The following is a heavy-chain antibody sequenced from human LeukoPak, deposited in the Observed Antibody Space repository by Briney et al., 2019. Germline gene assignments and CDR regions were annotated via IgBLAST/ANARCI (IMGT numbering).Heavy chain of an antibody. D-gene: IGHD3-10*01. J-gene: IGHJ4*02. Sequence: PSETLSLTCTVSGGSISSSDHYWGWIRQPPGKGLEWIANIYYSGSTYYNPSLKSRVTISVDTSKNQLYLKLRSVTAADTAVYYCARYVIQGVIPRPSFDYWGQGTLVTVSS. V-gene: IGHV4-39*01. CDR1: GGSISSSDHY. CDR3: ARYVIQGVIPRPSFDY. CDR2: IYYSGST.